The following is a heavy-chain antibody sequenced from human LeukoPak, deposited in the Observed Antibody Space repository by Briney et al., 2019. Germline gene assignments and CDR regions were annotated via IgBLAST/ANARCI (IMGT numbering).Heavy chain of an antibody. D-gene: IGHD3-10*01. CDR2: IYYSGST. Sequence: PSETLSLTCTVSGGSISSYYWSWIRQPPGKGLEWIGYIYYSGSTNYNPSLKSRVTISVDRSKNQFSLKLSSVTAADTAVYYCARASITMARGAFDIWGQGTMVTVSS. V-gene: IGHV4-59*12. J-gene: IGHJ3*02. CDR1: GGSISSYY. CDR3: ARASITMARGAFDI.